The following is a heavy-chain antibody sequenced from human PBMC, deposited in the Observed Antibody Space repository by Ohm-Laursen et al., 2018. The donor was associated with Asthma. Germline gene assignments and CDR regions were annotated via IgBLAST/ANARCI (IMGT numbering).Heavy chain of an antibody. J-gene: IGHJ6*02. CDR1: GFTFSSYG. V-gene: IGHV3-30*18. Sequence: RSLRLSCAASGFTFSSYGMHWVRQAPGKGLEWVAVISYDGSNKYYADSVKGRFTISRDNSKNTLYLQMNSLRAEDTAVYYCAKLRVGYYDSSGYYKVYYGMDVWGQGTTVTVSS. D-gene: IGHD3-22*01. CDR3: AKLRVGYYDSSGYYKVYYGMDV. CDR2: ISYDGSNK.